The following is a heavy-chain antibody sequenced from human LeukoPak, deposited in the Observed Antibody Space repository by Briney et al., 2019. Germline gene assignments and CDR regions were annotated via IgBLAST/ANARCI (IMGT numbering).Heavy chain of an antibody. J-gene: IGHJ3*01. CDR2: VSNDGSNQ. V-gene: IGHV3-30-3*01. CDR3: ARGPDPVVRGPRRAFDL. CDR1: GFTFTYYA. D-gene: IGHD3-10*01. Sequence: GRSLRLSCAASGFTFTYYAMHWVRQAPGKGLEWVSVVSNDGSNQDYTDSVKGRFIISRDDSKSTVYLQMNSLRVDDTAMYYCARGPDPVVRGPRRAFDLWGQGAMVTVSS.